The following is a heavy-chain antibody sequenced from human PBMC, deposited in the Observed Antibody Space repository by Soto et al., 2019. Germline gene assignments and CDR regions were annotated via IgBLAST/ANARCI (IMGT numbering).Heavy chain of an antibody. Sequence: QVQLVESGGGLVRPGGSLRLSCEASGFTFRDYYMTWLRQAPGKGLEWLSYIDSSTKYTNYADSVKGRFTISRDNAKNSLYLQMNSLSADDTAVYYCAREYYYTMDVWGQGTMVTVSS. CDR1: GFTFRDYY. V-gene: IGHV3-11*05. J-gene: IGHJ6*02. CDR3: AREYYYTMDV. CDR2: IDSSTKYT.